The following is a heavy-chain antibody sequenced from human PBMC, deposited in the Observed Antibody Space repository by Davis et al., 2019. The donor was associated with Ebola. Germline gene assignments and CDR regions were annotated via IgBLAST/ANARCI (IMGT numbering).Heavy chain of an antibody. Sequence: GGSLRLSCAVSGFTFSDYYMTWIRQAPGKGLEWISYIGLSGSPTYYADSVKGRFSLSSDNAKNSLYLQMNSLRADDTAVYYCARGGGSSWPYNYFDPWGQGTLVTVSS. J-gene: IGHJ5*02. CDR2: IGLSGSPT. CDR1: GFTFSDYY. CDR3: ARGGGSSWPYNYFDP. V-gene: IGHV3-11*01. D-gene: IGHD6-13*01.